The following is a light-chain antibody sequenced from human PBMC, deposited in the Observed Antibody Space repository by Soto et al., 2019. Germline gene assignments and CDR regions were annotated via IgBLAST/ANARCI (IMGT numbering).Light chain of an antibody. CDR3: QQYGNSPPWT. CDR2: GAS. V-gene: IGKV3-20*01. CDR1: QSVNSAY. J-gene: IGKJ1*01. Sequence: DIVLTQSPGTLSMSPGERATLSCRASQSVNSAYLAWYQQKPGQAPRLLIYGASTRATGIPDRFSGSGSGTDFTLTISSLEPEDLAVYYRQQYGNSPPWTFGQGTKVEIK.